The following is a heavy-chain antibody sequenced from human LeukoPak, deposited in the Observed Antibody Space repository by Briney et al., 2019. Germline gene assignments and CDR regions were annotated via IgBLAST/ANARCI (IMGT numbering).Heavy chain of an antibody. V-gene: IGHV1-2*06. CDR1: AYTFSAYY. CDR3: ARGGLWGDREVDY. D-gene: IGHD3-16*01. Sequence: GASVKVSCKASAYTFSAYYMHWVRQAPGQGLEWMGRIDPKSGGTIYAEKFQGRVTMTRDTSISTAYMDVSRLTSDDTAVYYCARGGLWGDREVDYWGQGSLVTVSS. J-gene: IGHJ4*02. CDR2: IDPKSGGT.